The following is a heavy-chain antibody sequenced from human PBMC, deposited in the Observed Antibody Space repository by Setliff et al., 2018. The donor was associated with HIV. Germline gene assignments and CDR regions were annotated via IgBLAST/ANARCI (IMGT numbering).Heavy chain of an antibody. Sequence: PSETLSLTCAVSGGSISSSNWWSWIRQSPGKGLEWIGKINHGGSTNYNPSLKSRVTISIDTSKNRFSLNLRSVTAADTAVYYCASDYSSRHDAFDLWGQGTVVTVSS. J-gene: IGHJ3*01. V-gene: IGHV4-4*02. CDR1: GGSISSSNW. D-gene: IGHD6-13*01. CDR3: ASDYSSRHDAFDL. CDR2: INHGGST.